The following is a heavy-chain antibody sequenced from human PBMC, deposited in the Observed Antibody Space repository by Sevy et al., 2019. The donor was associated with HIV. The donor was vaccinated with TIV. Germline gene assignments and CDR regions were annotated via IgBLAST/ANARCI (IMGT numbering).Heavy chain of an antibody. CDR2: IRSKTFGGTT. CDR1: GFTFEDYA. CDR3: SRLRSTISPYYYFGLDV. D-gene: IGHD1-26*01. V-gene: IGHV3-49*03. Sequence: GGSLRLSCTTSGFTFEDYAMSWLRQTPGKGLEWVGFIRSKTFGGTTEYAASVKGRFTISRDNSNSIAYLQMNNLKIEDAAVYFCSRLRSTISPYYYFGLDVWGQGTTVTVSS. J-gene: IGHJ6*02.